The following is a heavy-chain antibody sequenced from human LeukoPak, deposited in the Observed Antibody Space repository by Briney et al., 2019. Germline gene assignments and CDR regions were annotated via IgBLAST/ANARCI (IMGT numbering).Heavy chain of an antibody. CDR3: ARDRPDY. J-gene: IGHJ4*02. CDR1: GYTFSSYG. CDR2: ISYDGSNK. Sequence: GGSLRLSCVASGYTFSSYGMHWVRQAPGKGLEWVAVISYDGSNKYYADSVKGRFTISRDNSKNTLYLQMNSLRAEDTAVYYCARDRPDYWGQGTLVTVSS. V-gene: IGHV3-30*19.